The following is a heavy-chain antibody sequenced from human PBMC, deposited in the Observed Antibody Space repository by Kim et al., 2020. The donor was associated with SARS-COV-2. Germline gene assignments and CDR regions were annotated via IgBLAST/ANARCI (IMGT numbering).Heavy chain of an antibody. CDR2: IYAGSGGT. CDR1: GYTFTDYT. V-gene: IGHV1-3*01. J-gene: IGHJ4*02. Sequence: ASVKVSCKASGYTFTDYTLQWVRQAPGQRPEWMGWIYAGSGGTKYSQKFQDRVTITTDTSASTAYMDLTSLRSEDTAVYYCVSGLQGFDYWGQGTLVTVSS. CDR3: VSGLQGFDY. D-gene: IGHD3-10*01.